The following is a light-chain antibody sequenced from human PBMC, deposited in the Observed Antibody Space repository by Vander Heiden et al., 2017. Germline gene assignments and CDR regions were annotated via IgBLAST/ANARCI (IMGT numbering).Light chain of an antibody. V-gene: IGKV1-8*01. Sequence: AIRMTQSPCSFSSSTGDRVIITCRASQGNSSYLAWYQQKPGKASQLRNYATSTLQSELPSRYSGSGSGKDFPLKISCLQSEDFATYHGQQYYSYPWTLGQGTKVEIK. CDR1: QGNSSY. CDR2: ATS. CDR3: QQYYSYPWT. J-gene: IGKJ1*01.